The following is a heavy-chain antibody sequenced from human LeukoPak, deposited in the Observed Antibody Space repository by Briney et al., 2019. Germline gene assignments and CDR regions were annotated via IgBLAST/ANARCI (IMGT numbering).Heavy chain of an antibody. CDR1: GYTFTDYN. CDR2: ISTYNGNT. V-gene: IGHV1-18*01. CDR3: ARDLDWVFDF. J-gene: IGHJ4*02. Sequence: ASVTVSCKASGYTFTDYNFSWVRQAPGQGLEWMGWISTYNGNTKYAQDYQDRVTMTTDASTSTAYMELRSLRSDDTAVYYCARDLDWVFDFWGQGTLVTVSS. D-gene: IGHD3-9*01.